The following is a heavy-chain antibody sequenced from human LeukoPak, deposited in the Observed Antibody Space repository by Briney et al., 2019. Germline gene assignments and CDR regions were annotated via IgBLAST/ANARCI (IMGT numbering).Heavy chain of an antibody. V-gene: IGHV3-66*01. D-gene: IGHD6-13*01. CDR1: GFTVSSNY. J-gene: IGHJ4*02. CDR2: IYSGGST. Sequence: GGSLRLSCAASGFTVSSNYMSWVRQAPGKGLEWVSVIYSGGSTYYADSVKGRFTISRDNSKNALYLQMNSLRAEDTAVYYCASTGYSSSWYVYYFDYWGQGTLVTVSS. CDR3: ASTGYSSSWYVYYFDY.